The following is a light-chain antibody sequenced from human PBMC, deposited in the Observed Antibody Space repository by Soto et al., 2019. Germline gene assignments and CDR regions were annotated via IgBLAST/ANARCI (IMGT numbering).Light chain of an antibody. CDR1: QSISNY. CDR3: QQYNTYSRT. Sequence: DIQVTQSPSTLSASVGDRVTITCRASQSISNYLAWYQQKPGKAPKLLIYKASSLESGVPSRFSGSGSGTEFTLTISRLQPDDFATYYCQQYNTYSRTFGQGTKVEIK. V-gene: IGKV1-5*03. CDR2: KAS. J-gene: IGKJ1*01.